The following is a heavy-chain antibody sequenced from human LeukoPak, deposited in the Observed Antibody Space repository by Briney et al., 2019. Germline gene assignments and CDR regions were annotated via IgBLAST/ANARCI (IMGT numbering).Heavy chain of an antibody. J-gene: IGHJ4*02. CDR2: INPSDGST. CDR3: TREGKALKYFYY. Sequence: GASVKLSCKASGYTLTNYYMHWVRQAPGQGLEWMGIINPSDGSTRYAEKFQGRVTKTRDTSTSTVYMELSSLRYEDTAVYYCTREGKALKYFYYWGQGTLVTVSS. CDR1: GYTLTNYY. V-gene: IGHV1-46*01.